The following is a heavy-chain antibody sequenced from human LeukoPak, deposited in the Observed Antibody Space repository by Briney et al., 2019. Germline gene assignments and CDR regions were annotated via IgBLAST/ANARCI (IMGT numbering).Heavy chain of an antibody. CDR3: ARGLKMDTVTPRW. CDR1: GYTFTSYY. V-gene: IGHV1-46*01. CDR2: INPRGGSA. D-gene: IGHD4-17*01. Sequence: GASVKVSCKASGYTFTSYYMHWVRQAPGQGLEWMGIINPRGGSASSAQKFQGRVTLTRDTSTSTVYMELSSLTSEDTAVYYCARGLKMDTVTPRWWGQGTLVTVSS. J-gene: IGHJ4*02.